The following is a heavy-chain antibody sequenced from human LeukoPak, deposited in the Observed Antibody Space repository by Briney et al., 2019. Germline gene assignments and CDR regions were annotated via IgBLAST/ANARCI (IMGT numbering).Heavy chain of an antibody. V-gene: IGHV3-48*03. CDR1: GFTFSSYE. D-gene: IGHD4-17*01. Sequence: PGGSPRLSCAASGFTFSSYEMNWVRQAPGKGLEWVSYISSSGSTIYYADSVKGRFTISRDNAKNSLYLQMNSLRAEDTAVYYCARDPTPTVTKPYYFDYWGQGTLVTVSS. CDR3: ARDPTPTVTKPYYFDY. CDR2: ISSSGSTI. J-gene: IGHJ4*02.